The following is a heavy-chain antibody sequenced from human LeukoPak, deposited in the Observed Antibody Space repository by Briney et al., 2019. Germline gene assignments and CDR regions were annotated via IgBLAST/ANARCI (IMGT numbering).Heavy chain of an antibody. Sequence: VASVKVSCKASGYTFTSYAMHWVRQAPGQRLEWMGWINAGNGNTKYSQKFQGRVTITRGTSASTAYMELSSLRSEDTAVYYCARDRRVGYYDSSGYYAYWGQGTLVTVSS. D-gene: IGHD3-22*01. CDR1: GYTFTSYA. J-gene: IGHJ4*02. V-gene: IGHV1-3*01. CDR3: ARDRRVGYYDSSGYYAY. CDR2: INAGNGNT.